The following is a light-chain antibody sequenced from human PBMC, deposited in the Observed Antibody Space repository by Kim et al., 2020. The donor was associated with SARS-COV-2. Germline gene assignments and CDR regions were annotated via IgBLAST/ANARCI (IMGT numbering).Light chain of an antibody. J-gene: IGKJ4*01. CDR2: GAS. V-gene: IGKV3-15*01. Sequence: PGERATRSCRASQSVSSNLAWYQQKPGQAPRLLIYGASTRATGIPARFSGSGSGTEFTLTISSLQSEDFAVYYCQQYNNWPPGHTFGGGTKVDIK. CDR1: QSVSSN. CDR3: QQYNNWPPGHT.